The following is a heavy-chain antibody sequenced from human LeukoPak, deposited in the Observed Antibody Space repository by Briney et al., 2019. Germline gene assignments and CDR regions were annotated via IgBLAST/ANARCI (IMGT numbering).Heavy chain of an antibody. V-gene: IGHV3-23*01. D-gene: IGHD6-6*01. CDR3: AKQIEYSSSPAYFDF. J-gene: IGHJ4*02. CDR1: GFTFSGYA. Sequence: PGGSLRLSCAASGFTFSGYAMSWVRQAPGKGLEWVSAISDDAGSTYHADSVKGRFTISRDNSKNTLYLQMNSLRADDTAVYYCAKQIEYSSSPAYFDFWGQGALVTVSS. CDR2: ISDDAGST.